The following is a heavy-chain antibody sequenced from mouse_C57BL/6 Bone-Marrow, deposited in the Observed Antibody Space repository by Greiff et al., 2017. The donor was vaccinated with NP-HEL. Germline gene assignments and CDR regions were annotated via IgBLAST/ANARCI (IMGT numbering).Heavy chain of an antibody. CDR2: ISSGGSYT. Sequence: EVKLMESGGDLVKPGGSLKLSCAASGFTFSSYGMSWVRQTPDKRLEWVATISSGGSYTYYPDSVKGRFTISRDNAKNTLYLQMSSLKSEDTAMYYCARQRSGYFDVWGTGTTVTVSS. CDR3: ARQRSGYFDV. CDR1: GFTFSSYG. V-gene: IGHV5-6*01. J-gene: IGHJ1*03.